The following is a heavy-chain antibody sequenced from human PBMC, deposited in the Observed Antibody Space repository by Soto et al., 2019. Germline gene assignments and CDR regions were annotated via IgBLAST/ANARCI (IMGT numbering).Heavy chain of an antibody. CDR2: ISYDGSNK. V-gene: IGHV3-30*18. Sequence: ESGGGVVQPGRSLRLSCAASGFTFSSYGMHWVRQAPGKGLEWVAVISYDGSNKYYADSVKGRFTISRDNSKNTLYLQMNSLRAEDTAVYYCAKDLPGIQRNNTYYYYGMDVW. J-gene: IGHJ6*01. CDR3: AKDLPGIQRNNTYYYYGMDV. CDR1: GFTFSSYG. D-gene: IGHD5-18*01.